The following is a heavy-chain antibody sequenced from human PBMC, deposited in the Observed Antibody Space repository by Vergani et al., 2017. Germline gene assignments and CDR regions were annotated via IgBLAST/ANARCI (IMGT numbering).Heavy chain of an antibody. CDR3: VKLKIDSGSYFFDS. D-gene: IGHD2/OR15-2a*01. CDR1: GCTFSNSA. V-gene: IGHV3-23*04. CDR2: ISGPGLST. J-gene: IGHJ4*01. Sequence: VQLVESGGGVVQPGGSLRLSCAASGCTFSNSAVSWVRQAPGRGLAWVSSISGPGLSTYYADSVKGRFSISRDNSKNTVFLQKHSLRAEDTAIYYCVKLKIDSGSYFFDSWGHGILVTVSS.